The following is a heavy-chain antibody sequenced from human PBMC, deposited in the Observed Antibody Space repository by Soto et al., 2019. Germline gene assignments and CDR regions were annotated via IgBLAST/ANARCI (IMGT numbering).Heavy chain of an antibody. J-gene: IGHJ4*02. Sequence: SMEVSCKDSGGTFSRYTITWVRPAPGQGLEWMGGITPMFGTPNYAQKFQGRVTMTTDTSTSTAYMELRSLRSDDTAVYYCARDRRQLERRFDYWGQGTLVTVSS. V-gene: IGHV1-69*05. CDR3: ARDRRQLERRFDY. CDR2: ITPMFGTP. CDR1: GGTFSRYT. D-gene: IGHD1-1*01.